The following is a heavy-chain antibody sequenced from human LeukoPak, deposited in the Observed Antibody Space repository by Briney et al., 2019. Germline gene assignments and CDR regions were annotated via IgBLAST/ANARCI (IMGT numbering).Heavy chain of an antibody. CDR3: ARKDFSSGSFSY. J-gene: IGHJ4*02. V-gene: IGHV3-11*04. D-gene: IGHD3-22*01. CDR2: IGLSGSPL. Sequence: GSLRLSCAVSGFPFTRFYMSWIRQAPGKGLEWISYIGLSGSPLDYADAVRGRFTISRDNAKNSLYLELNSLRAEDTAVYYCARKDFSSGSFSYWGQGTLVTVSS. CDR1: GFPFTRFY.